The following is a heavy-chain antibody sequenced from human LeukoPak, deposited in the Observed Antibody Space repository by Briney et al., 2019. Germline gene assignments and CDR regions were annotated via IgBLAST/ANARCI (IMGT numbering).Heavy chain of an antibody. D-gene: IGHD5-12*01. CDR1: GGSTSSGSYY. Sequence: SQTLSLTCTVSGGSTSSGSYYWSWIRQPAGNGLEWIGRIYTSGSTNYNPSLKSRVTISVDTSKNQFSLKLSSVTAADTAVYYCARVWIKAAFDIWGQGTMVTVSS. V-gene: IGHV4-61*02. CDR2: IYTSGST. CDR3: ARVWIKAAFDI. J-gene: IGHJ3*02.